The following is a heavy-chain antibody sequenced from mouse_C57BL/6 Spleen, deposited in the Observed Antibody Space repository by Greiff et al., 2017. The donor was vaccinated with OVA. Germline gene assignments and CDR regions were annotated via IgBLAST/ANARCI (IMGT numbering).Heavy chain of an antibody. CDR1: GYAFSSYW. D-gene: IGHD2-2*01. CDR2: IYPGDGET. V-gene: IGHV1-80*01. CDR3: ARRGFYGYRHWYFDV. Sequence: QVQLQQSGAELVKPGASVKISCKASGYAFSSYWMNWVKQRPGKGLEWIGQIYPGDGETNYNGKFKGKATLTADKSSRTAYMQLSSLTSEDSAVYCGARRGFYGYRHWYFDVWGTGTTVTVSS. J-gene: IGHJ1*03.